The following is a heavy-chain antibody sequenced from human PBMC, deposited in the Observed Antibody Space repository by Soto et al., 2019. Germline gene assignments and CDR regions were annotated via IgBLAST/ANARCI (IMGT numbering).Heavy chain of an antibody. J-gene: IGHJ6*03. CDR3: ARYSYGPRNYYYYYTDV. Sequence: PSETLSLTCTVSGGSISSYYWSWIRQPPGKGLEWIGYIYYSGSTNYNPSLKSRVTISVDTSKNQFSLKLSSVTAADTAVYYCARYSYGPRNYYYYYTDVWGKGTTVTLSS. CDR2: IYYSGST. V-gene: IGHV4-59*01. D-gene: IGHD5-18*01. CDR1: GGSISSYY.